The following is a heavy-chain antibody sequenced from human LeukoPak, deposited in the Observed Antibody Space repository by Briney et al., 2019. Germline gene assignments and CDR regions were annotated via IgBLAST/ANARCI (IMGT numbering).Heavy chain of an antibody. CDR2: IKSKAGGGTT. CDR1: GFPFSDAW. V-gene: IGHV3-15*01. CDR3: ARVGNFDY. Sequence: GGSLRLPCAASGFPFSDAWMSWVRQAPGKGLEWVGRIKSKAGGGTTDYAAPVKGRFTISRDNAKNSLYLQMNSLRAEDTAVYYCARVGNFDYWGQGTLVTVSS. J-gene: IGHJ4*02.